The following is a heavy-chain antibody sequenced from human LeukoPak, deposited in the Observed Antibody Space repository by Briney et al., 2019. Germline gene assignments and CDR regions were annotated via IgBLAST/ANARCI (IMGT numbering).Heavy chain of an antibody. Sequence: SETLSLTCTVSGGSISSYYWSWIRQPPGKGLEWIGYIYYSGSTNYNPSLKSRVTISVDTSKNQFSLKLSSVTAADTAVYYCTTDPVVVTASFDYWGQGTLVTVSS. D-gene: IGHD2-21*02. J-gene: IGHJ4*02. CDR3: TTDPVVVTASFDY. CDR1: GGSISSYY. CDR2: IYYSGST. V-gene: IGHV4-59*01.